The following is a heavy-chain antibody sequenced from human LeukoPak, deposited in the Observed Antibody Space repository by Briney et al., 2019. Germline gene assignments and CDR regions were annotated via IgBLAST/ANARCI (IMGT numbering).Heavy chain of an antibody. V-gene: IGHV3-23*01. CDR2: ISGSGGST. Sequence: PGGSLRLSCAASGFTFSSYAMSWVRQAPGKGLEWVSAISGSGGSTYYADSVKGRFTISRDNSKNTLYLQMNSLRAEDTAVYYCAKDPRVHGSGSYYFDYWGQGALVTVSS. D-gene: IGHD3-10*01. J-gene: IGHJ4*02. CDR1: GFTFSSYA. CDR3: AKDPRVHGSGSYYFDY.